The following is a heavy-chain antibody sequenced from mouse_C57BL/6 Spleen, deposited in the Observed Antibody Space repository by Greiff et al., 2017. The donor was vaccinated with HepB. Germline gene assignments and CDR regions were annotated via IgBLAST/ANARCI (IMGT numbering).Heavy chain of an antibody. J-gene: IGHJ4*01. V-gene: IGHV5-15*01. D-gene: IGHD2-12*01. CDR1: GFTFSDYG. CDR3: ARPLYGYYAMDY. Sequence: DVMLVESGGGLVQPGGSLKLSCAASGFTFSDYGMAWVRQAPRKGPEWVAFISNLAYSIYYADTVTGRFTISRENAKNTLYLEMSSLRSEDTAMYYCARPLYGYYAMDYWGQGTSVTVSS. CDR2: ISNLAYSI.